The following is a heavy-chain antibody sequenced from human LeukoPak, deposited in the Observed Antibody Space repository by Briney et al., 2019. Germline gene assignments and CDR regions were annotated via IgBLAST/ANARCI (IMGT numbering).Heavy chain of an antibody. J-gene: IGHJ6*02. V-gene: IGHV4-31*03. CDR3: ARGGSIVLMVYAVQNYYYYGMDV. CDR1: GGSISSGGYY. CDR2: IYYSGST. Sequence: SETLSLACTVSGGSISSGGYYWSWIRQHPGKGLEWIGYIYYSGSTYYNPSLKSRVTISVDTSKNQFSLKLSSVTAADTAVYYCARGGSIVLMVYAVQNYYYYGMDVWGQGTTVTVSS. D-gene: IGHD2-8*01.